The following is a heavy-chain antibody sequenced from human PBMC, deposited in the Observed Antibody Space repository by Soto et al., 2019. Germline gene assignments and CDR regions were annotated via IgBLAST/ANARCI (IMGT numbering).Heavy chain of an antibody. D-gene: IGHD5-12*01. Sequence: QVQLVQSGPEVKKPGASVRVSCKASGYTFNNFAINWVRQAPGQGLGWLGWISPYNGETEYAQKFQGRVIMTTDASTSTAYLEVRSLRSDETAVYYCAREQTRWLKDAFDIWGQGTMVIVSS. CDR1: GYTFNNFA. V-gene: IGHV1-18*01. J-gene: IGHJ3*02. CDR2: ISPYNGET. CDR3: AREQTRWLKDAFDI.